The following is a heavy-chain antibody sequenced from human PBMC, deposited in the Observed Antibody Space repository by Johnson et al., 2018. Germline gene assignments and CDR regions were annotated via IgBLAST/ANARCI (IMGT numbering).Heavy chain of an antibody. Sequence: EVQLVETGGGLVQPGRSLRLSCAVSGFTFDDYAMHWVRQTPGKGLEWVSSISWNSGNIGYADSVKGRFTISRDNAKNSLYLQMNILRVEDTALYYCAKAKGYVFYYVMDVWGQGTTVTVSS. CDR3: AKAKGYVFYYVMDV. J-gene: IGHJ6*02. CDR1: GFTFDDYA. CDR2: ISWNSGNI. D-gene: IGHD1-1*01. V-gene: IGHV3-9*01.